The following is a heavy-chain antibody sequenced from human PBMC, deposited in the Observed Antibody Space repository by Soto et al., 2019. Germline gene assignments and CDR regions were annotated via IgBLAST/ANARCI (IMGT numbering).Heavy chain of an antibody. J-gene: IGHJ6*02. CDR3: AKVLGIAVAGTKLGYYYYGMDV. Sequence: GGSLSLSCAASGFTFSSYAMSWVRQAPGKGLEWVSAISGSGGSTYYADSVKGRFTISRDNSKNTLYLQMNSLRAEDTAVYYCAKVLGIAVAGTKLGYYYYGMDVWGQGTTVTVSS. CDR1: GFTFSSYA. CDR2: ISGSGGST. V-gene: IGHV3-23*01. D-gene: IGHD6-19*01.